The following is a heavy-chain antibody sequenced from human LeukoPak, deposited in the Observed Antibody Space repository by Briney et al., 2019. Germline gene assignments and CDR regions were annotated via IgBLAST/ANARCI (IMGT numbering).Heavy chain of an antibody. V-gene: IGHV3-21*03. D-gene: IGHD2-8*02. CDR2: ISSSSSDI. CDR1: GFTFSSYS. Sequence: PGGSLRLSCAASGFTFSSYSMNWVRQAPRKGLEWVSSISSSSSDIYYADSVKGRFTISTDNAKNSLYLQMKSLWDEATAVYYSARDRPGHAFDIWGQRTMVTVS. J-gene: IGHJ3*02. CDR3: ARDRPGHAFDI.